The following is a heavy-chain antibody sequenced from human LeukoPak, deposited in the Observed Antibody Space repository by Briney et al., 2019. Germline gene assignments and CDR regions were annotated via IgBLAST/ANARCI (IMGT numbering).Heavy chain of an antibody. Sequence: SVKVSCKASGGTFSSYAISWVRQAPGRGLEWMGGIIPIFGTANYAQKFQGRVTITTDESTSTAYMELSSLRSEDTAVYYCARGSGYNWNQLHHTPMDVWGKGTTVTVSS. V-gene: IGHV1-69*05. CDR1: GGTFSSYA. CDR2: IIPIFGTA. J-gene: IGHJ6*03. D-gene: IGHD1-20*01. CDR3: ARGSGYNWNQLHHTPMDV.